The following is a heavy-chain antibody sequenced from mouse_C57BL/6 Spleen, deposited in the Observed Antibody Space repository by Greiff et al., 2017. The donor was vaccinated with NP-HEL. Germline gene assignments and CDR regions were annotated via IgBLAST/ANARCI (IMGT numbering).Heavy chain of an antibody. D-gene: IGHD1-1*01. CDR1: GFNIKDYY. CDR2: IDPEDGET. CDR3: ASDYYGSSYHHYFDY. V-gene: IGHV14-2*01. J-gene: IGHJ2*01. Sequence: VQLKQSGAELVKPGASVKLSCTASGFNIKDYYMHWVKQRTEQGLEWIGRIDPEDGETKYAPKFQGKATITADTSSNTAYLQLSSLTSEDTAVYYCASDYYGSSYHHYFDYWGQGTTLTVSS.